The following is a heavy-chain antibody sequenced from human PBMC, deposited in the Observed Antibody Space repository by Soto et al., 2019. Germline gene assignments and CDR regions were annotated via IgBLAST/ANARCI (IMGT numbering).Heavy chain of an antibody. D-gene: IGHD3-3*01. CDR1: GFTFGDYA. Sequence: GGSLRLSCTASGFTFGDYAMSWFRQAPGKGLEWVGFIRSKAYGGTTEYAASVKGRFTISRDDSKSIAYLQMNSLKTEDTAVYYFTIVRYDFWSGYYSVTNDYWGQGTLVTVSS. J-gene: IGHJ4*02. CDR3: TIVRYDFWSGYYSVTNDY. CDR2: IRSKAYGGTT. V-gene: IGHV3-49*03.